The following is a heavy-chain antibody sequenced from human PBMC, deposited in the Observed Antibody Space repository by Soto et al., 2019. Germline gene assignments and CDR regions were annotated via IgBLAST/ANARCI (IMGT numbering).Heavy chain of an antibody. CDR1: GFTFNKYG. V-gene: IGHV3-30*18. Sequence: PGGSLRLSCAASGFTFNKYGMHWVRQAPGKGLEWVAYVSSDGSNQYYADSVKGRFTISRDNSKSTLYLQLDSLGVDDTAVYYCAKDRVIQLLPIWPDPWGQGTLVTVSS. J-gene: IGHJ5*02. CDR2: VSSDGSNQ. D-gene: IGHD2-2*01. CDR3: AKDRVIQLLPIWPDP.